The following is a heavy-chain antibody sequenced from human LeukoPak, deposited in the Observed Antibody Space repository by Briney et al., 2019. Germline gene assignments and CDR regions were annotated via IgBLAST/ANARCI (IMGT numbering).Heavy chain of an antibody. Sequence: SETLSLTCAVFGGSFRGYYWSWVRQPPGQGLEWIGEINHIGGTNYNPSLKSRVTISVDTSKNQFSLELSSVTAADTAVYYCARGLRGVVVTAIPYYYYYRDVWGKGTTVTVSS. CDR3: ARGLRGVVVTAIPYYYYYRDV. J-gene: IGHJ6*03. CDR2: INHIGGT. CDR1: GGSFRGYY. D-gene: IGHD2-21*02. V-gene: IGHV4-34*01.